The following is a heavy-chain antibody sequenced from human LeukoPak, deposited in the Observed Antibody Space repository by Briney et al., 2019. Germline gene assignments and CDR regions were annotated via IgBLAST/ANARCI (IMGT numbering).Heavy chain of an antibody. CDR1: GGSISSGGYY. CDR3: ARGGNYYDSSGYYYRAFGI. J-gene: IGHJ3*02. CDR2: IYYSGST. Sequence: SETLSLTCTVSGGSISSGGYYWSWIRQHPGKGLEWIGYIYYSGSTYYNPSLKSRVTISVDTSKNQFSLKLSSVTAANTAVYYCARGGNYYDSSGYYYRAFGIWGQGTMVTVSS. D-gene: IGHD3-22*01. V-gene: IGHV4-31*03.